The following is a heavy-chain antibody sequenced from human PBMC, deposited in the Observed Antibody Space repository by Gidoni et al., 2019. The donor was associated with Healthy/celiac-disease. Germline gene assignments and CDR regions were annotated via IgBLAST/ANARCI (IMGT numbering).Heavy chain of an antibody. V-gene: IGHV3-53*01. Sequence: EVQLVESGGGLIQPGGSLRLSCAASGFTVSSNYMRWVRQAPGKGLECVSVIYSGGSTYYADSVKGRFTISRDNSKNTLYLQMNSLRAEDTAVYYCARGTGFGELYGYYFDYWGQGTLVTVSS. CDR2: IYSGGST. D-gene: IGHD3-10*01. CDR1: GFTVSSNY. J-gene: IGHJ4*02. CDR3: ARGTGFGELYGYYFDY.